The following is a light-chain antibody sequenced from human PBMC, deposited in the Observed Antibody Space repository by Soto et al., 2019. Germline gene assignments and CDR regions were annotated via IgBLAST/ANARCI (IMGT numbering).Light chain of an antibody. J-gene: IGKJ3*01. CDR1: QSVSSY. CDR3: QQYNNWPPLFT. V-gene: IGKV3D-15*01. Sequence: EIVLTQSPATLSLSPGERATLSCRASQSVSSYLAWYQQKPGQAPRLLIYDVSVRATGIPARFSGSGSGTEFTLTISSLQSEDFAVYYCQQYNNWPPLFTFGPGTKVDIK. CDR2: DVS.